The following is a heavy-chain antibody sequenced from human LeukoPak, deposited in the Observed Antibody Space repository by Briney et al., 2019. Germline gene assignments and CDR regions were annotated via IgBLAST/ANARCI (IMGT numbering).Heavy chain of an antibody. D-gene: IGHD3-9*01. J-gene: IGHJ3*02. Sequence: ASVKVSCKASGYTFTSYDINWVRQATGQGLEWMGWMNPNSGNTGYAQKFQGRVTMTRDTSISTAYMELSSLRSEDTAVYYCARGPMTDNDAFDIWGQGTKVTVSS. CDR3: ARGPMTDNDAFDI. V-gene: IGHV1-8*01. CDR1: GYTFTSYD. CDR2: MNPNSGNT.